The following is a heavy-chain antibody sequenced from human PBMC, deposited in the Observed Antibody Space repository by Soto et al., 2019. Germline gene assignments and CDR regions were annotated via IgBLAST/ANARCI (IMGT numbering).Heavy chain of an antibody. CDR2: IYYTGHT. CDR3: AREDIDESFFDH. V-gene: IGHV4-31*03. CDR1: GGYISSGGNY. J-gene: IGHJ4*02. Sequence: QVQLQESGPGLVRSSQTLSLTCSVSGGYISSGGNYWNWIRQHPGKGLEWIGFIYYTGHTNYNPSLESRASISADMSANQFSLTLTSVTAADTAVYYCAREDIDESFFDHWGPVILVTVSA.